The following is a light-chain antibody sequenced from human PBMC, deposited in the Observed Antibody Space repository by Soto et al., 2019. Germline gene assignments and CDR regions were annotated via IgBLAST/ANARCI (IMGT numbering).Light chain of an antibody. V-gene: IGKV3-20*01. CDR3: QQYGSSPPLT. CDR1: QSVPSNY. CDR2: GAS. J-gene: IGKJ4*01. Sequence: EIVLTQSPGTLSLSPGERVTLSCRASQSVPSNYLAWYQQKPGQAPRVVVFGASTRATGIPDRFSGSGSGTDFTLTISRLEPEDFAVFYCQQYGSSPPLTFGGGTKVDIK.